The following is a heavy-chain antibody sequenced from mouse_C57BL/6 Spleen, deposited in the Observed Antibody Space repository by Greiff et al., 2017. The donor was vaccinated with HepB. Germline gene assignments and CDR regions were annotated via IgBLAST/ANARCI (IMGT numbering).Heavy chain of an antibody. D-gene: IGHD1-1*01. J-gene: IGHJ3*01. CDR2: IDPANGNT. CDR3: AREKNYGSSYVWFAY. V-gene: IGHV14-3*01. Sequence: EVHVKQSVAELVRPGASVKLSCTASGFNIKNTYMHWVKQRPEQGLEWIGRIDPANGNTKYAPKFQGKATITADTSSNTAYLQLSSLTSEDTAIYYCAREKNYGSSYVWFAYWGQGTLVTVSA. CDR1: GFNIKNTY.